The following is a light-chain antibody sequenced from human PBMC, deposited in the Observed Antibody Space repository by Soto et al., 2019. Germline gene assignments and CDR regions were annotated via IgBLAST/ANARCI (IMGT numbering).Light chain of an antibody. CDR3: SSYAGTKTLV. CDR2: EVS. Sequence: QSVLTQPPSASGSLGQSVTISCTGTLTDIGTYYYVSWYQQHPGKAPKLIIYEVSERPSGVPDRFSGSKSGNTASLTVSGLQAGDEADYYCSSYAGTKTLVFGGGTQLTVL. CDR1: LTDIGTYYY. J-gene: IGLJ2*01. V-gene: IGLV2-8*01.